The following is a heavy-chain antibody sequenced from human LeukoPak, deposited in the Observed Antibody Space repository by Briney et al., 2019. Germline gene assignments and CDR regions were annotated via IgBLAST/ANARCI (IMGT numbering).Heavy chain of an antibody. CDR2: IWYDGSNK. D-gene: IGHD3-16*02. V-gene: IGHV3-33*01. CDR3: ARGSDDMITFGGVIDLLDY. J-gene: IGHJ4*02. CDR1: GFTFSSYG. Sequence: GGSLRLSCAASGFTFSSYGMHWVRQAPGKGLEWVAVIWYDGSNKYYADSVKGRFTISRDNSKNTLYPQMNSLRAEDTAVYYCARGSDDMITFGGVIDLLDYWGQGTLVTVSS.